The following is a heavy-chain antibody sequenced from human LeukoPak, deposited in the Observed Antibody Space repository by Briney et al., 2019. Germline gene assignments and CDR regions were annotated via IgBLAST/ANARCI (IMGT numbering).Heavy chain of an antibody. V-gene: IGHV1-18*01. CDR3: ARAGSGSGWYFDY. CDR2: ISPYNGNT. J-gene: IGHJ4*02. Sequence: VASVNVSCKVSGYDFTSVGITWVRRAPGQGLEWMGWISPYNGNTRYAQKFQGRVAMTTDTSTTTAYMELRGLRFNDTAVYYCARAGSGSGWYFDYWGQGTLVTVSS. CDR1: GYDFTSVG. D-gene: IGHD6-19*01.